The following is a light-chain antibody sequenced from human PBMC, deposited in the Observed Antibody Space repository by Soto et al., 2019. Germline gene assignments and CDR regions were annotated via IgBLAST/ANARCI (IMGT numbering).Light chain of an antibody. J-gene: IGKJ1*01. Sequence: DIQMTQSPTTVSASVGDRVTITCRASQNINTWLAWYQQTPGKAPKLLILKASTLESGVPSRFSGSGSGTEFTLTISSLQPADLGTYYCQQYNNYFWAFGQGTRVEIK. V-gene: IGKV1-5*03. CDR2: KAS. CDR1: QNINTW. CDR3: QQYNNYFWA.